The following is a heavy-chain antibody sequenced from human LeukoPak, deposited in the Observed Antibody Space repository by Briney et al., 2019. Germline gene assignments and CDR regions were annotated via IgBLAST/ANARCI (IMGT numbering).Heavy chain of an antibody. D-gene: IGHD6-13*01. Sequence: PGGSRRLSCAASGFTFSKYWMSWFRQPPGKGLEWVPNINQDESEKKYVESAKGRFTISRDNTKNSLYLEMNSLTAEDTALYYCARDLWAQQEGDGFDIWGQGTMVTVSS. V-gene: IGHV3-7*03. CDR1: GFTFSKYW. CDR3: ARDLWAQQEGDGFDI. J-gene: IGHJ3*02. CDR2: INQDESEK.